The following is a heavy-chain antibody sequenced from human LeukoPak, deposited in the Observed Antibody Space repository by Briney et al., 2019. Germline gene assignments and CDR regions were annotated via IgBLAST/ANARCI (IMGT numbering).Heavy chain of an antibody. CDR1: GGSISSYY. CDR2: IYYSGTT. Sequence: SETLSLTCTVSGGSISSYYWNWIRQPPGKGLEWIGSIYYSGTTKYNPSLNSRVTMLVDTSKNHFSLKLNSVTAADTAVYYCARSPMTTLTDDAFDIWGQGTMVTVST. V-gene: IGHV4-59*01. CDR3: ARSPMTTLTDDAFDI. J-gene: IGHJ3*02. D-gene: IGHD4-11*01.